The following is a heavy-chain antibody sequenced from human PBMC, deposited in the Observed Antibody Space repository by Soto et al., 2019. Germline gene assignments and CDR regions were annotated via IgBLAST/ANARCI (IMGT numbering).Heavy chain of an antibody. Sequence: EVRLLESGGGLEQPGGSLRLSCITSGFTFDNFAMSWVRQAPGRGLEWVSAISGGGGGKYYADSVKGRFIIARDNAKNTVYLEVNGLRTEDXAXYYCAKDVHYDSSGGLDYCGQGTLVTVSS. V-gene: IGHV3-23*01. J-gene: IGHJ4*02. CDR3: AKDVHYDSSGGLDY. CDR1: GFTFDNFA. D-gene: IGHD3-22*01. CDR2: ISGGGGGK.